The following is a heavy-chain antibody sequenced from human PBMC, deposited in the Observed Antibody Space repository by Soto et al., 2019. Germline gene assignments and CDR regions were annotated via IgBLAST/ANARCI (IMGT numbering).Heavy chain of an antibody. V-gene: IGHV1-18*01. CDR2: ISAYNGDT. Sequence: QDPLVQPGGEVKKPGASVKVSCKASGYSFTNYGITWVRQAPGQGFEWMGWISAYNGDTNYAQKLQGRVTMTTDASTSTAYLELRSLRSDDTAVYYCARDRGVAPPVAGNTHYYYYMDVWGKGTTVSVSS. D-gene: IGHD6-19*01. CDR3: ARDRGVAPPVAGNTHYYYYMDV. J-gene: IGHJ6*03. CDR1: GYSFTNYG.